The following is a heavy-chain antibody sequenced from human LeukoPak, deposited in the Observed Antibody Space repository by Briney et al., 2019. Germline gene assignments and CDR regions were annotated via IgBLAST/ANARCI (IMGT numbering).Heavy chain of an antibody. CDR3: AILTGKYYYGSSGYYSD. Sequence: GGSLRLSCAASGFTFDDYGMSWVRQAPGKGLEWVSGINWNGGSTGYADSVKGRFTISRDNAKNSLYLQMNSLRAEDTALYYCAILTGKYYYGSSGYYSDWGQGTLVTVSS. CDR2: INWNGGST. CDR1: GFTFDDYG. J-gene: IGHJ4*02. V-gene: IGHV3-20*04. D-gene: IGHD3-22*01.